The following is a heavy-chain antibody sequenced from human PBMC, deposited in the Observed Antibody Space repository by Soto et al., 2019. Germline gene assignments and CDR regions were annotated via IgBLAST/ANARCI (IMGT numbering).Heavy chain of an antibody. V-gene: IGHV4-59*01. CDR2: IYYSGST. CDR3: AREQGSGYGLIDY. Sequence: PSETLSLTCTVSGGSISSYYWSWIRQPPGKGLEWIGYIYYSGSTNYNPSLKSRVTISVDTSKNQFSPKLSSVTAADTAVYYCAREQGSGYGLIDYWGQGTLVTVSS. J-gene: IGHJ4*02. D-gene: IGHD5-12*01. CDR1: GGSISSYY.